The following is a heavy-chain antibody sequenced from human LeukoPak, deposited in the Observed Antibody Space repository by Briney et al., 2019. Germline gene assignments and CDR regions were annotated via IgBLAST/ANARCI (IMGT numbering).Heavy chain of an antibody. CDR3: ARIRRMTTAFSPRVIKWIDP. D-gene: IGHD4-17*01. CDR1: GGSISSSSYY. J-gene: IGHJ5*02. Sequence: TPSETLSLTCTVSGGSISSSSYYWGWIRQPPGKGLEWIGQIYYTGSTNYNPSLKSRLTMSVDTSKNQFSLRLSSVTPADTAVYYCARIRRMTTAFSPRVIKWIDPWGQGTLVTVSS. CDR2: IYYTGST. V-gene: IGHV4-61*05.